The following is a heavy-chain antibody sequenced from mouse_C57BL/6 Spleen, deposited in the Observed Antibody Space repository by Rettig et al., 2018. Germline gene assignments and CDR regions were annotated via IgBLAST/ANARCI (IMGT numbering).Heavy chain of an antibody. CDR2: IYPGDGDT. J-gene: IGHJ4*01. CDR1: GYAFSSYW. Sequence: QVQLQQSGAELVKPGASVKISCKASGYAFSSYWMNWVKQRPGKGLEWIGQIYPGDGDTNYNGKFKGKATLTADKSSSTAYMQRSSLTSEDSAVYFCARSDYSNPYAMDYWGQGTSVTVSS. D-gene: IGHD2-5*01. V-gene: IGHV1-80*01. CDR3: ARSDYSNPYAMDY.